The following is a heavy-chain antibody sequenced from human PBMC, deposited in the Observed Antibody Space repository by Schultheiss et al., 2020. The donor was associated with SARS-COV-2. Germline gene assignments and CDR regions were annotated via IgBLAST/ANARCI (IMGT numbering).Heavy chain of an antibody. CDR3: AALKGGSYLDY. V-gene: IGHV4-61*08. CDR1: GGSINSGDYY. D-gene: IGHD1-26*01. CDR2: IYYSGST. J-gene: IGHJ4*02. Sequence: SETLSLTCTVSGGSINSGDYYWTWIRQPPGKGLEWIGYIYYSGSTNYNPSLKSRVTISVDTSKNQFSLKLSSVTAADTAVYYCAALKGGSYLDYWGQGTLVTVSS.